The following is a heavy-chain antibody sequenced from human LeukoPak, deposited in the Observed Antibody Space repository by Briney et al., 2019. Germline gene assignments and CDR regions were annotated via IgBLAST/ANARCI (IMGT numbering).Heavy chain of an antibody. CDR1: GFTFSSYS. CDR3: ARDRAKYQLLSAGYFDY. V-gene: IGHV3-21*01. D-gene: IGHD2-2*01. Sequence: GGSLRLSCAASGFTFSSYSMNWVRQAPGKGLEWVSSISSSSSYIYYADSVKGRFTISRDNAKNSLHLQMNSLRAEDTAVYYCARDRAKYQLLSAGYFDYWGQGTLVTVSS. J-gene: IGHJ4*02. CDR2: ISSSSSYI.